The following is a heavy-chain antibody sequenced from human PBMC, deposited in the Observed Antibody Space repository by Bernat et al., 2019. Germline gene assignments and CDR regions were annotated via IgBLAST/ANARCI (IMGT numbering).Heavy chain of an antibody. CDR1: GFTVSTNY. J-gene: IGHJ3*02. D-gene: IGHD1-26*01. CDR2: IYSGGNT. V-gene: IGHV3-53*04. CDR3: TDLGAFDI. Sequence: EVQLVESGGGLVQPGGSLRVSCAASGFTVSTNYMSWVRQAPGKGLEWVSVIYSGGNTYYADSVKGRFTISRHNSKNTLYLQMNSLRAEDTAVYYCTDLGAFDIWGQGTMVTVSS.